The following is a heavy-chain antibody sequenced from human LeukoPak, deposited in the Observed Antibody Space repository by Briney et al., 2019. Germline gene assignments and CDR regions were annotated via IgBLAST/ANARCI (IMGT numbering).Heavy chain of an antibody. J-gene: IGHJ5*02. Sequence: GASVKVSCKASGYTFTTYGITWVRQAPGQGLEWMGWISAYNGNTNYAQKLQGRVTMTTDTSTSTAYMELRSLRSDDTAVYYCARTYSSGWYWFDPWGQGTLVTVSS. CDR2: ISAYNGNT. CDR1: GYTFTTYG. D-gene: IGHD6-19*01. CDR3: ARTYSSGWYWFDP. V-gene: IGHV1-18*01.